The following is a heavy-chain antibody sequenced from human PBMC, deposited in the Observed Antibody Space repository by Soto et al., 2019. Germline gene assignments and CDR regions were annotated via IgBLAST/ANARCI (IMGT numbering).Heavy chain of an antibody. J-gene: IGHJ4*02. CDR2: IFYSGST. V-gene: IGHV4-39*01. CDR1: SGSISSTIYS. D-gene: IGHD2-8*02. CDR3: TGEVASGY. Sequence: SETLSLTCTVSSGSISSTIYSWDWIRQPPGKGLEWIGSIFYSGSTYYNPSLKSRVTKSVDTSKNQFSLTLTSVTAADTAVYYCTGEVASGYWGQGTLVTVSS.